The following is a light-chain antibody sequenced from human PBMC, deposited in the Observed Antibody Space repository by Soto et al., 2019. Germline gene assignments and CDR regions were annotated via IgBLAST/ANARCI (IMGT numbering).Light chain of an antibody. V-gene: IGKV3-11*01. Sequence: EIVLTQSPATLSLSPGERATLSCRASQTVSRYLAWFQQKPGQAPRLLISGVSNRATGIPGRFSGSGSGTDFTLTISCLEPEDFAVYYCQQRSNWGMYTFGQGTKLEIK. J-gene: IGKJ2*01. CDR3: QQRSNWGMYT. CDR2: GVS. CDR1: QTVSRY.